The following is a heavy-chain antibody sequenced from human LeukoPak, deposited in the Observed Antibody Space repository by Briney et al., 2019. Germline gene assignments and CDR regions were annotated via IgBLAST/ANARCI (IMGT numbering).Heavy chain of an antibody. Sequence: GGSLRLSCAASGFTFSSYWMSWVRQAPGKGLEWVANIKQDGSEKYYVDSVKGRFTISRDNAKNSLYLQMNSLRAEDTAVYYCARDRLSGIQLWLNHYMDVWGKGTTVTISS. CDR3: ARDRLSGIQLWLNHYMDV. CDR1: GFTFSSYW. J-gene: IGHJ6*03. CDR2: IKQDGSEK. V-gene: IGHV3-7*01. D-gene: IGHD5-18*01.